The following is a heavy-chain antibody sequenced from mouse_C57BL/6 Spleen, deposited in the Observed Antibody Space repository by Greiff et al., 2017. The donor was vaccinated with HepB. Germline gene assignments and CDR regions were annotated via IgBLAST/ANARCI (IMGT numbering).Heavy chain of an antibody. V-gene: IGHV1-55*01. D-gene: IGHD1-1*01. CDR1: GYTFTSYW. CDR2: IYPGSGST. CDR3: ARSPLYYGSSHWYFDV. J-gene: IGHJ1*03. Sequence: QVQLQQPGAELVKPGASVKMSCKASGYTFTSYWITWVKQRPGQGLEWIGDIYPGSGSTNYNEKFKSKATLTVDTSSSTAYMQLSSLTSEDSAVSYCARSPLYYGSSHWYFDVWGTGTTVTVSS.